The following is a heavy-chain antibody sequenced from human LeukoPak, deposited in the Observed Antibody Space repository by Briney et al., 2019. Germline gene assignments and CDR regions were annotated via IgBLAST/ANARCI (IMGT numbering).Heavy chain of an antibody. V-gene: IGHV1-18*01. Sequence: ASVKVSCKASGYTFTSYGISWVRQAPGQGLEWMGWISAYNGNTNYAQKLQGRVTMTTDTSTSTAYMELRSLRSDDTAVYYCARDKSIDLRNWFDPWGQGTLVTVSS. CDR1: GYTFTSYG. CDR3: ARDKSIDLRNWFDP. CDR2: ISAYNGNT. J-gene: IGHJ5*02. D-gene: IGHD2-21*01.